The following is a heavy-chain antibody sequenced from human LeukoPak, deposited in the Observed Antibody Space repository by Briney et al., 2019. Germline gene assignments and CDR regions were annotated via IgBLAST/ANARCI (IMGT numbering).Heavy chain of an antibody. CDR3: ARHEILYYGSGSYSYWFDP. J-gene: IGHJ5*02. CDR2: INHSGST. CDR1: GGSFSGYY. V-gene: IGHV4-34*01. D-gene: IGHD3-10*01. Sequence: SETLSLTCAVYGGSFSGYYWGWIRQPPGKGLEWIGEINHSGSTNYNPSLKSRVTISVDTSKNQFSLKLSSVTAADTAVYYCARHEILYYGSGSYSYWFDPWGQGTLVTVSS.